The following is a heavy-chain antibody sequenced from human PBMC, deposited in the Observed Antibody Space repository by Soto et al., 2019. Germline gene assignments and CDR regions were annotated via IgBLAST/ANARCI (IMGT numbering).Heavy chain of an antibody. J-gene: IGHJ6*03. V-gene: IGHV4-34*01. CDR2: INHSGST. D-gene: IGHD1-26*01. CDR3: ARGRSPRTYYYYMDV. CDR1: GGSFSGYY. Sequence: SETLSLTCAVYGGSFSGYYWSWIRQPPGKGLEWIGEINHSGSTNYNPSLRSRVTISVDTSKNQFSLKLSSVTAADTAVYYCARGRSPRTYYYYMDVWGKGTTVT.